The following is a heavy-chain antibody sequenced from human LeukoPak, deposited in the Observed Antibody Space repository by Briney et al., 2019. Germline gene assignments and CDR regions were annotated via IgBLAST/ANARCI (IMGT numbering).Heavy chain of an antibody. Sequence: GASVKVSSTASGYTFTVYYMHWVRQAPGQGLEWMGWINPNSGGTNYAQKFQGRVTMTRDTSISTAYMELSRLRSDDTAVYYCARGFYDFWSGYQTTPLGYWGQGTLVTVSS. V-gene: IGHV1-2*02. D-gene: IGHD3-3*01. CDR3: ARGFYDFWSGYQTTPLGY. J-gene: IGHJ4*02. CDR1: GYTFTVYY. CDR2: INPNSGGT.